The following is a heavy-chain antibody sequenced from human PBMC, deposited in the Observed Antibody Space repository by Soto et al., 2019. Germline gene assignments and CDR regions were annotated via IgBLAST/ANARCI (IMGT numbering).Heavy chain of an antibody. Sequence: PSETLSLTCTVSGGSISSSSYYWGWIRQPPGKGLEWIGSIYYSGSTYYNPSLKSRVTISVDTSKNQFSLKLSSVTAADTAVYYCASLPRFGYYYDSSGYYHDYWGQGTLVTVSS. J-gene: IGHJ4*02. CDR3: ASLPRFGYYYDSSGYYHDY. CDR1: GGSISSSSYY. CDR2: IYYSGST. D-gene: IGHD3-22*01. V-gene: IGHV4-39*01.